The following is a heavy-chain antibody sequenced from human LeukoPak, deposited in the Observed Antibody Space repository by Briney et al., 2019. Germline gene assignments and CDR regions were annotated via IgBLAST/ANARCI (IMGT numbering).Heavy chain of an antibody. D-gene: IGHD2-2*01. CDR2: ITSDSAYI. V-gene: IGHV3-21*01. Sequence: GGSLRLSCAASGYSFCTYAMNWVRQSPGEGLKWVSCITSDSAYIYYADSVKGRFTISRDNAKNSLYLQMNSLRAEDTAVYYCARYGVSSSTSYIDFWGQGTLVTVSS. CDR3: ARYGVSSSTSYIDF. CDR1: GYSFCTYA. J-gene: IGHJ4*02.